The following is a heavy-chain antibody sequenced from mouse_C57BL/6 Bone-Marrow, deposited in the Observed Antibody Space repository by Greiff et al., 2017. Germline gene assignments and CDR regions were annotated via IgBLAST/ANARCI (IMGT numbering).Heavy chain of an antibody. Sequence: QVQLKQPGAELVRPGTSVKLSCKASGYTFTSYWMHWVKQRPGQGLEWIGVIDPSDSYTNYNQKFKGKATLTVDTSSSTAYMQLSSLTSEDSAVYYCAREDDGYPYAMDYWGQGTSVTVSS. CDR2: IDPSDSYT. J-gene: IGHJ4*01. CDR1: GYTFTSYW. D-gene: IGHD2-3*01. V-gene: IGHV1-59*01. CDR3: AREDDGYPYAMDY.